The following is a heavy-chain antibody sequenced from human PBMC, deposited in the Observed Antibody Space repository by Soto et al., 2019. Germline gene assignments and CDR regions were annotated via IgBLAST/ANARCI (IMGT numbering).Heavy chain of an antibody. CDR1: GGTFSSYT. CDR2: IIPILGIA. CDR3: ASRDYDILTGYALLDP. J-gene: IGHJ5*02. V-gene: IGHV1-69*02. Sequence: GASVKVSCKASGGTFSSYTISWVRQAPGQGLEWMGRIIPILGIANYAQKFQGRVTITADKSTSTAYMELSSLRSEDTAVYYCASRDYDILTGYALLDPWGQGTLVTVSS. D-gene: IGHD3-9*01.